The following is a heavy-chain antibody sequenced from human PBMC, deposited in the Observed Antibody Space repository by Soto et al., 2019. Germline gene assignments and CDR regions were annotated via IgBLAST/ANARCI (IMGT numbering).Heavy chain of an antibody. J-gene: IGHJ3*02. CDR1: GYIFTRYA. CDR2: ISAYDGDT. Sequence: ASVKVSCKASGYIFTRYAISWVRQAPGQGLEWLGWISAYDGDTKYAEMVHGRVSMTTEPSTTTAYMELRSLRSDDTAVYYCVRDVLERYCASASCWRDTFDIWGQGTMVTVSS. D-gene: IGHD2-2*01. V-gene: IGHV1-18*01. CDR3: VRDVLERYCASASCWRDTFDI.